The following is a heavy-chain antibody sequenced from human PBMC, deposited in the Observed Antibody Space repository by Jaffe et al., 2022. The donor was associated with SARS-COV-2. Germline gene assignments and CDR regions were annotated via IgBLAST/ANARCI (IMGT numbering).Heavy chain of an antibody. D-gene: IGHD5-18*01. Sequence: EVQLLESGGGLVQPGGSLRLSCAASGFTFSSYAMSWVRQAPGKGLEWVSAISGSGGSTYYADSVKGRFTISRDNSKNTLYLQMNSLRAEDTAVYYCAKDLDRGGIQLWLQGSPFDYWGQGTLVTVSS. CDR2: ISGSGGST. CDR1: GFTFSSYA. J-gene: IGHJ4*02. CDR3: AKDLDRGGIQLWLQGSPFDY. V-gene: IGHV3-23*01.